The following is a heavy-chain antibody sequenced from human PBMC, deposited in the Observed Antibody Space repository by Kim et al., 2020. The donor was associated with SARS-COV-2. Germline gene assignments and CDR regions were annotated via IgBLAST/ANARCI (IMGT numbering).Heavy chain of an antibody. CDR1: GGSFSGYY. V-gene: IGHV4-34*01. Sequence: SETLSLTCAVYGGSFSGYYWSWIRQPPGKGLEWIGEINHSGSTNYNPSLKSRVTISVDTSKNQFSLKLSSVTAADTAVYYCARIPQSVRFGEFAPWGQGTLVTVSS. CDR2: INHSGST. J-gene: IGHJ5*02. CDR3: ARIPQSVRFGEFAP. D-gene: IGHD3-10*01.